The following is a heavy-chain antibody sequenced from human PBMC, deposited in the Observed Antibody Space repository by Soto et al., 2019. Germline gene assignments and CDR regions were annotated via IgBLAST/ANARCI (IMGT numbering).Heavy chain of an antibody. CDR1: GGTFSSYA. D-gene: IGHD3-16*01. V-gene: IGHV1-69*01. Sequence: SVQVSCKASGGTFSSYAISWVRQAPGQGLEWMGGIIPIFYTAKYTQKFQGRVTITADESTSTAYMELSSLRSEDTAVYDCARDLINVTPGDWGQGTLVTVAS. CDR2: IIPIFYTA. J-gene: IGHJ4*02. CDR3: ARDLINVTPGD.